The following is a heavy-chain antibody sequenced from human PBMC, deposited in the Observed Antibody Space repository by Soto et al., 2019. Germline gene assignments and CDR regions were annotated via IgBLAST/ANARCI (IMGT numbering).Heavy chain of an antibody. J-gene: IGHJ4*02. Sequence: ETLSLTCTVSGGSISSSSYYWGWIRQPPGKGLGWIGSIYYSGSTYYNPSLKSRVTISVDTSKNQFSLKLSSVTAADTAVYYCARMGIAAAGAGFDYWGQGTLVTVSS. CDR1: GGSISSSSYY. D-gene: IGHD6-13*01. CDR3: ARMGIAAAGAGFDY. CDR2: IYYSGST. V-gene: IGHV4-39*01.